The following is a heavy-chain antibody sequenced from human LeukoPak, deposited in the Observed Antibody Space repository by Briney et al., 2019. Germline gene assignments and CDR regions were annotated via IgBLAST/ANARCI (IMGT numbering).Heavy chain of an antibody. CDR2: IWSDGSNK. Sequence: GGSLRLSCAASGFIFSNYGMHWVRQAPGKGLEWVAVIWSDGSNKYYADSVKGRFTISRDNSKNTLYLQVNSLRGDDTAVYYCARSLLYDSSVWGQGTLVTVSS. D-gene: IGHD3-22*01. V-gene: IGHV3-33*01. CDR1: GFIFSNYG. CDR3: ARSLLYDSSV. J-gene: IGHJ4*02.